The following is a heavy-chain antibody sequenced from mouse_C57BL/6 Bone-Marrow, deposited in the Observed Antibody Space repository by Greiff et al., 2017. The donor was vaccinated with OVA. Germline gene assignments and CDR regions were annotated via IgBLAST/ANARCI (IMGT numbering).Heavy chain of an antibody. CDR1: GFTFSSYA. CDR2: ISDGGSYT. J-gene: IGHJ4*01. D-gene: IGHD1-1*01. CDR3: ASDQIPQIYYYGSSYAMDY. V-gene: IGHV5-4*03. Sequence: EVMLVESEGGLVKPGGSLKLSCAASGFTFSSYAMSWVRQTPEKRLEWVATISDGGSYTYYQDNVKGRFTISRDNAKNNLYLKRSHLKSQHTAMYYCASDQIPQIYYYGSSYAMDYWGQGTSVTVSS.